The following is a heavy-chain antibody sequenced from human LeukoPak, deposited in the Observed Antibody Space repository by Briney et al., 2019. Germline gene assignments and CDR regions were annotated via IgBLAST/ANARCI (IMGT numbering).Heavy chain of an antibody. CDR3: ARVVPIVVVTAGAFDI. D-gene: IGHD2-21*02. CDR1: GGSISSYY. Sequence: SETLSLTCTVSGGSISSYYWSWIRQPPGKGLEWIGYIYYSGSTNYNPSLKSRVTISVDTSKNQFSLKLSSVTAADTAVYYCARVVPIVVVTAGAFDIWGQGTMVTVSS. V-gene: IGHV4-59*01. CDR2: IYYSGST. J-gene: IGHJ3*02.